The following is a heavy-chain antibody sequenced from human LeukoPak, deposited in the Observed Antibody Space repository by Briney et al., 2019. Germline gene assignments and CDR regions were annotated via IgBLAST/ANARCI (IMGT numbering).Heavy chain of an antibody. CDR1: GFTFSTYW. V-gene: IGHV3-7*01. CDR2: IKEDGGEQ. Sequence: GGSLRLSRAASGFTFSTYWMTWVRQTPGKGLEWVANIKEDGGEQNYVDSVEGRFTISRDNTKNSVFLQMNSLSAEDTAVYYCARVRAVAGLFDNWGQGTLVTVSS. D-gene: IGHD6-19*01. J-gene: IGHJ4*02. CDR3: ARVRAVAGLFDN.